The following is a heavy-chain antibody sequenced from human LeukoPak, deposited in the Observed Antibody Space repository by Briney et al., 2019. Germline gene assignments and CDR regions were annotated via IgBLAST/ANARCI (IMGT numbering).Heavy chain of an antibody. CDR1: GFTFNSYA. V-gene: IGHV3-23*01. CDR2: ISGSGGDT. D-gene: IGHD5-24*01. Sequence: GGSLRLSCAASGFTFNSYAMSWVRQAPGQGLEWVSGISGSGGDTYYAGSVKGRFTISRDNSKNTLYLQMNSLRAEDTAVYYCARVIAGGYNSDYWGQGTLVTVSS. J-gene: IGHJ4*02. CDR3: ARVIAGGYNSDY.